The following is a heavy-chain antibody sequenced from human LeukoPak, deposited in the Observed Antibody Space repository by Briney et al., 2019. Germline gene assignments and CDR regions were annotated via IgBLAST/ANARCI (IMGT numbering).Heavy chain of an antibody. CDR2: INAGNGNT. J-gene: IGHJ4*02. CDR1: GYTFTSYA. V-gene: IGHV1-3*01. CDR3: ARALASSGSFDY. Sequence: ASVKVSCKASGYTFTSYAMHWVRQAPGQRLEWMGWINAGNGNTKYSQKFQGRVTITRDTSASTAYMELSSLRSEDTAVYYCARALASSGSFDYWGQGILVTVSS. D-gene: IGHD3-22*01.